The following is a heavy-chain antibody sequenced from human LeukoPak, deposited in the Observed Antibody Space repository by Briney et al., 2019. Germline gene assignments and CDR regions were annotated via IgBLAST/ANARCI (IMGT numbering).Heavy chain of an antibody. CDR1: GFTFSSYA. D-gene: IGHD6-13*01. Sequence: GGSLRPSCAASGFTFSSYAMHWVRQAPGKGLEWVAVISYDGSNKYYADSAKGRFTISRDNSKNTLYLQMNSLRAEDTAVYYCARDLSSSWPYYFDYWGQGTLVTVSS. V-gene: IGHV3-30-3*01. J-gene: IGHJ4*02. CDR2: ISYDGSNK. CDR3: ARDLSSSWPYYFDY.